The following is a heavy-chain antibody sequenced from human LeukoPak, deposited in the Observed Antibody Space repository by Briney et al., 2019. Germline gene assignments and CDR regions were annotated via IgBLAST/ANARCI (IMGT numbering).Heavy chain of an antibody. D-gene: IGHD6-19*01. V-gene: IGHV4-4*02. CDR3: ARAQYSSGWYLSGGYYFDY. CDR1: GGSISSSNW. CDR2: IYHSGST. J-gene: IGHJ4*02. Sequence: SETLSLTCAVSGGSISSSNWWSWVRQPPGKGLEWIGEIYHSGSTNYNPSLKSRVTISVDKSKNQFSLKLSSVTAADTAVYYCARAQYSSGWYLSGGYYFDYWGQGTLVTVSS.